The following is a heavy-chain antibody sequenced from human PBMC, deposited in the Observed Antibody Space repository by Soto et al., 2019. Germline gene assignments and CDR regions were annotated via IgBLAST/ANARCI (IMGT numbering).Heavy chain of an antibody. Sequence: PGGSLRLSCAASGFTFSNAWMSWVRQAPGKGLEWVGRIKSKTDGGTTDYAAPVKGRFTISRDDSKNTLYLQMNSLKTEDTAVYYCTTDRLWFGESNWFDPWGQGTLVTVSS. CDR2: IKSKTDGGTT. J-gene: IGHJ5*02. D-gene: IGHD3-10*01. CDR3: TTDRLWFGESNWFDP. CDR1: GFTFSNAW. V-gene: IGHV3-15*01.